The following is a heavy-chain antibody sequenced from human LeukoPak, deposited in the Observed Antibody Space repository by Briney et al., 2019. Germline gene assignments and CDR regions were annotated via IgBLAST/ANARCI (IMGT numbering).Heavy chain of an antibody. CDR3: ARERTNRWNDVHFDY. CDR2: INPNSGGT. Sequence: ASVKVTCKASGYTFTGYYMHWVRQVPGQGLEWMGWINPNSGGTNYAQKFQGRVTMTRDTSISTAYMELSRLRSDDTAVYYCARERTNRWNDVHFDYWGQGTLVTVSS. D-gene: IGHD1-1*01. CDR1: GYTFTGYY. V-gene: IGHV1-2*02. J-gene: IGHJ4*02.